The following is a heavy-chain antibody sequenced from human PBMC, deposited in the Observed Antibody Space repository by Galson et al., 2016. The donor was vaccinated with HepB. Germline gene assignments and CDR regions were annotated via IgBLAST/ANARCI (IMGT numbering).Heavy chain of an antibody. J-gene: IGHJ4*02. D-gene: IGHD1-26*01. CDR3: ADPSDA. V-gene: IGHV3-7*01. Sequence: SLRLSCAASGFTFSNSWMNWVRQAPGKGLEWVANLNQDGSKKFYVDSVKGRFTISRDNAKNSLYLQMNSLRAEDTAIYYCADPSDAWGQGTLVTVSS. CDR2: LNQDGSKK. CDR1: GFTFSNSW.